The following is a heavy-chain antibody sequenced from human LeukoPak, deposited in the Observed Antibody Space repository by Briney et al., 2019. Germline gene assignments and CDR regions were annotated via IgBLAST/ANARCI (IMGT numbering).Heavy chain of an antibody. CDR2: ISAYNGNT. Sequence: VKVSCKASGYTFTSYCISWVRQAPGQGLEWMGWISAYNGNTNYAQKLQGRVTMTTDTSTSTAYMELRSLRSDDTAVYYCARVYGYDFWSGIQIDYWGQGTLVTVSS. CDR3: ARVYGYDFWSGIQIDY. D-gene: IGHD3-3*01. J-gene: IGHJ4*02. CDR1: GYTFTSYC. V-gene: IGHV1-18*01.